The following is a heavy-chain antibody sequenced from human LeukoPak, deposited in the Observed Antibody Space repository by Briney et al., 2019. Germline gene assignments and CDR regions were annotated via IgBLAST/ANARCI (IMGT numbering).Heavy chain of an antibody. CDR3: ARDGVAGGFDY. Sequence: GGSLRLSCAASGFTFGRHWMSWVRQAPGKGLEWVAHMNQGGSETTNVDSVKGRFTISRDDAKNLVFLQMNSLRIEDTAVYYCARDGVAGGFDYWGQGILVTVSS. CDR1: GFTFGRHW. J-gene: IGHJ4*02. V-gene: IGHV3-7*01. CDR2: MNQGGSET. D-gene: IGHD6-19*01.